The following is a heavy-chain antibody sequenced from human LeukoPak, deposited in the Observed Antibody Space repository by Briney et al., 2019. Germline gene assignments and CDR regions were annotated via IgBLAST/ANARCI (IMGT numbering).Heavy chain of an antibody. CDR3: AKGYSSGWYDFDS. CDR1: GFTVSSNY. V-gene: IGHV3-23*01. D-gene: IGHD6-19*01. CDR2: ISGNGHNT. J-gene: IGHJ4*02. Sequence: GGSLRLSCAASGFTVSSNYMSWVRQAPGKGLDWVSTISGNGHNTYYADSVKGRFTISRDTSKNTLYLQMNSLRADDTAVYYCAKGYSSGWYDFDSWGQGTLVTVAS.